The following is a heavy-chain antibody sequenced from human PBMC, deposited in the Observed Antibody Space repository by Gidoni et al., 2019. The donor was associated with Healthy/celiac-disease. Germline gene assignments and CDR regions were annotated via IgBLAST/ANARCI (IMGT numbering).Heavy chain of an antibody. CDR2: INPNSGGT. CDR3: ARASDITRVRGVMNY. D-gene: IGHD3-10*01. J-gene: IGHJ4*02. CDR1: GPTCTGYY. V-gene: IGHV1-2*06. Sequence: QAQLVPSGAEVQKPAASATVSCKASGPTCTGYYMHWVRQAPGQGLEWMGRINPNSGGTNYAQKFQGRVTMTRDTSISTAYMELSRLRSDDTAVYYWARASDITRVRGVMNYWGQGTLVTVSS.